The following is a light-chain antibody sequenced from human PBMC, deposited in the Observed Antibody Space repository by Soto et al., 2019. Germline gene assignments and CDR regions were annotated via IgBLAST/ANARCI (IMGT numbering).Light chain of an antibody. CDR2: GAS. Sequence: EIVMTQSPATLSVSPGERATLSCRASQSVSSNLAWYQQKPGQAPRLLIYGASTRATGIPARFSGGGSGTEFTLTISSLQSEDFAVYYCRQYNNWLITFGQGTRLEIK. CDR1: QSVSSN. V-gene: IGKV3-15*01. J-gene: IGKJ5*01. CDR3: RQYNNWLIT.